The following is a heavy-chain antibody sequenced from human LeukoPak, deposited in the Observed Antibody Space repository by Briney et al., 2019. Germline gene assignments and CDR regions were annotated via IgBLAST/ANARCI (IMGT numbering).Heavy chain of an antibody. CDR1: GGTFSSYA. CDR2: IIPIFGTA. V-gene: IGHV1-69*05. Sequence: ASVKVSCKASGGTFSSYAISWVRQAPGQGLEWMGGIIPIFGTANYAQKFQGRVTMTRDTSTSTVYMELSSLRSEDTAVYYCARDLGWELPGNAFDIWGQGTMVTVSS. J-gene: IGHJ3*02. CDR3: ARDLGWELPGNAFDI. D-gene: IGHD1-26*01.